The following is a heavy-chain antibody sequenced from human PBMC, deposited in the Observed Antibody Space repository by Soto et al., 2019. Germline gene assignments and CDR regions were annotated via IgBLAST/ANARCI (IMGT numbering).Heavy chain of an antibody. V-gene: IGHV3-7*01. D-gene: IGHD3-10*01. CDR1: GFTFSSYW. Sequence: GGSLRLSCAASGFTFSSYWMSWVRQAPGKGLEWVANIKQDGSEKYYVDSVKGRFTISRDNAKNSLYLQMNSLRAEDTAVYYCARDGVLLWFGDPSHFDYWGQGTLVTVSS. CDR3: ARDGVLLWFGDPSHFDY. J-gene: IGHJ4*02. CDR2: IKQDGSEK.